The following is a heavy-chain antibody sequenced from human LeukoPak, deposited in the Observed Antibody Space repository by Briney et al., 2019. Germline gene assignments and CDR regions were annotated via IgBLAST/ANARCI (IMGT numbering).Heavy chain of an antibody. CDR3: AREPTTRITMVRGVPILYNWFDP. J-gene: IGHJ5*02. CDR2: IYYSGST. Sequence: SETLSLTCTVSGGSISSSSYYWGWIRQPPGKGLEWIGSIYYSGSTYYNPSLKSRVTISVDTSKNQFSLKLSSVTAADTAVYYCAREPTTRITMVRGVPILYNWFDPWGQGTLVTVSS. V-gene: IGHV4-39*07. CDR1: GGSISSSSYY. D-gene: IGHD3-10*01.